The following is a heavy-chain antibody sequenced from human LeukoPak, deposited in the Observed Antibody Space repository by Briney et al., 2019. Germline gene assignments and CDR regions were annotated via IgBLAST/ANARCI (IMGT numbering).Heavy chain of an antibody. CDR1: GGSISPYY. CDR3: ARGRHIYYYDSSGYNYYFDY. J-gene: IGHJ4*02. V-gene: IGHV4-59*01. D-gene: IGHD3-22*01. CDR2: IYYSGST. Sequence: SETLSLTCTVSGGSISPYYWSWIRQPPGKGLEWIGYIYYSGSTNYNPSLKSRVTISVDTSKNQFSLKLSSVTAADTAVYYCARGRHIYYYDSSGYNYYFDYWGQGTLVTVSS.